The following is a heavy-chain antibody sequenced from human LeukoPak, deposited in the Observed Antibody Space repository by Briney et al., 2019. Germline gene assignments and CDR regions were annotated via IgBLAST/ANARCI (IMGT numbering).Heavy chain of an antibody. D-gene: IGHD1-26*01. CDR3: ARVEAGYYDAFDI. V-gene: IGHV3-48*03. Sequence: GGSLRLSCAASGFTFSSHDMNWVRQAPGKGLEWLSYISVGGSPIYCADSVRGRFTISRDNAKNSLYLQMNSLRAEDTAVYYCARVEAGYYDAFDIWGQGTMVTVSS. J-gene: IGHJ3*02. CDR2: ISVGGSPI. CDR1: GFTFSSHD.